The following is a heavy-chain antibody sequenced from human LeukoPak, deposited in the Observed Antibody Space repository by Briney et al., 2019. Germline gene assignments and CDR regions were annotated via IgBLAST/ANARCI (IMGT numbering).Heavy chain of an antibody. CDR2: ISDYNSNT. V-gene: IGHV1-18*01. CDR3: ARGLASDGYVGFIDY. Sequence: SVKVTCKCSGYTFTSYGISGVRQAPGQGLEWMGWISDYNSNTNDAQKLQGRVTMTTDTYTSTDYMELRSLRADDAAVYYCARGLASDGYVGFIDYWGQGTLVTVSS. CDR1: GYTFTSYG. D-gene: IGHD5-18*01. J-gene: IGHJ4*02.